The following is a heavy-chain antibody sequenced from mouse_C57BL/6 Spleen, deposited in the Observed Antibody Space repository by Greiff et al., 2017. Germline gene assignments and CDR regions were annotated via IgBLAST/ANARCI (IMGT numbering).Heavy chain of an antibody. D-gene: IGHD1-1*01. CDR2: IHPNSGST. CDR1: GYTFTSYW. V-gene: IGHV1-64*01. CDR3: AREDYYGSSFAY. Sequence: QVQLQQPGAELVKPGASVKLSCKASGYTFTSYWMHWVKQRPGQGLEWIGMIHPNSGSTNYNEKFKSKATLTVDKSSSTAYMQLSSLTSEDSAVYYCAREDYYGSSFAYCGQGTLVTVSA. J-gene: IGHJ3*01.